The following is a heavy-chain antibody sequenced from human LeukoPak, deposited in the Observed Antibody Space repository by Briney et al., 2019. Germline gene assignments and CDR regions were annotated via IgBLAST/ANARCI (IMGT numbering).Heavy chain of an antibody. CDR3: TKVADSGSYYRAFEL. D-gene: IGHD3-10*01. V-gene: IGHV3-43*02. CDR2: ISGDGDTT. J-gene: IGHJ3*01. CDR1: GFTFQDYA. Sequence: GGSLRLSCAASGFTFQDYAMHWVRQAPGKGLECVALISGDGDTTSYTDSVKGRFTVYRDNSKNSLYLRMDSLTTEDTGLYYCTKVADSGSYYRAFELWGQGTMVTVSS.